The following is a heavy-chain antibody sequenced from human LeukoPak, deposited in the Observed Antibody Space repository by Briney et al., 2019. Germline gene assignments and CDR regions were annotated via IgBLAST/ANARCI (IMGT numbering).Heavy chain of an antibody. CDR3: ARREYSYGSGYYYMDV. V-gene: IGHV4-59*08. CDR2: IYYGGST. CDR1: GGSISSYY. J-gene: IGHJ6*03. D-gene: IGHD5-18*01. Sequence: PSETLSLTCTVSGGSISSYYWSWIRQPPGKGLEWMGYIYYGGSTNYNPSLKSRVTISVDTSKNQFSLKLSSVTAADTAVYYCARREYSYGSGYYYMDVWGKGTTVTVSS.